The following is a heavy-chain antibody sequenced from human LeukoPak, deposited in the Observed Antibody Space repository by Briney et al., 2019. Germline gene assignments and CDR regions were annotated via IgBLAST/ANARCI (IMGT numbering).Heavy chain of an antibody. Sequence: PSETLSLTCAVYGGSFSVYYWSWIRQPPGKGLEWVGEINHSGSTNYNPSLKSRVTIAVDTSKNHFSLKLTSVTAADTAVYYCARGRSVAYYDSLPRGNYYYYAMDVWGQGTTVTVSS. CDR3: ARGRSVAYYDSLPRGNYYYYAMDV. D-gene: IGHD3-22*01. V-gene: IGHV4-34*01. CDR2: INHSGST. J-gene: IGHJ6*02. CDR1: GGSFSVYY.